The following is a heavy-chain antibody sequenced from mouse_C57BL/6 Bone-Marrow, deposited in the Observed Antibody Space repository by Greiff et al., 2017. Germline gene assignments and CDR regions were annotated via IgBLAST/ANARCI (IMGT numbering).Heavy chain of an antibody. CDR1: GYTFTSYG. CDR3: AQKEGSDY. D-gene: IGHD3-3*01. Sequence: QVQLKQSGAELARPGASVKLSCTASGYTFTSYGIRWVKQRPGQGLEWIGEIYPRRGNTYYNAKFKGKATLTADKSSNTAYLELRSLTSEDSAVYCWAQKEGSDYWGQGTTRTVSS. J-gene: IGHJ2*01. CDR2: IYPRRGNT. V-gene: IGHV1-81*01.